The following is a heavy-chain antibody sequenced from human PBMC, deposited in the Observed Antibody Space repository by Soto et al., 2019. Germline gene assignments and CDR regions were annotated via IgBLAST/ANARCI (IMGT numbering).Heavy chain of an antibody. CDR1: GFTFSSYG. V-gene: IGHV3-33*01. CDR3: AREGSNVLLWFGEIDY. J-gene: IGHJ4*02. CDR2: IWYDGSNK. D-gene: IGHD3-10*01. Sequence: GGSLRLSCAASGFTFSSYGMHWVRQAPGKGLEWVAVIWYDGSNKYYADSVKGRFTISRDNSKNTLYLQMNSLRAEDTAVYYCAREGSNVLLWFGEIDYWGQGTLVTVSS.